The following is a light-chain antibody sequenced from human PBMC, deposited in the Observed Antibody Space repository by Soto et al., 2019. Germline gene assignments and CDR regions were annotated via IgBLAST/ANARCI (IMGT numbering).Light chain of an antibody. CDR3: QQYNSYSRT. CDR2: KAS. J-gene: IGKJ1*01. Sequence: DIEMTQSPATLSASLGDRVTITCRASQSISSWLAWYQQKPGKAPKLPIYKASTLKSGVPSRFTGSGSATEFTLTISSLKHDDFATYYCQQYNSYSRTFGQGTKVDI. CDR1: QSISSW. V-gene: IGKV1-5*03.